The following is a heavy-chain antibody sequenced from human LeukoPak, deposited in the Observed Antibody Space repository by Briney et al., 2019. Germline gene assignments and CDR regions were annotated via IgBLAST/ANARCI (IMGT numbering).Heavy chain of an antibody. D-gene: IGHD3-22*01. CDR1: GYSFTSYW. J-gene: IGHJ6*02. V-gene: IGHV5-51*01. Sequence: PGESLKISCKGSGYSFTSYWIGWVRQMPGKGLEWMGIIYPGDSDTRYSPSFQGQVTISADKSIRTANLQWSSLKASDTAMYYCARQSYYYDSSGYYGMDVWGQGTTVTVSS. CDR2: IYPGDSDT. CDR3: ARQSYYYDSSGYYGMDV.